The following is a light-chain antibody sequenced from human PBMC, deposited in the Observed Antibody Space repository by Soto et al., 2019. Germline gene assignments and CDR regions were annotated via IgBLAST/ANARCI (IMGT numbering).Light chain of an antibody. V-gene: IGLV1-47*02. Sequence: QSVLTQPPSASGTPGQRVFISCSGSSSNIGGTNDAYVYQQLPGAAPKLLMHSNNLRPSGVPERISGSKSGTSASLAISGLRSEDEAVYYCASWDDRLGAVIFGGGTKVTVL. CDR2: SNN. J-gene: IGLJ2*01. CDR3: ASWDDRLGAVI. CDR1: SSNIGGTND.